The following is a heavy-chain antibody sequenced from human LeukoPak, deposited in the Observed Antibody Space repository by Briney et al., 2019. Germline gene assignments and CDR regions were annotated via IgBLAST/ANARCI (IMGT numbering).Heavy chain of an antibody. V-gene: IGHV3-74*01. CDR3: ARYHTGGF. CDR1: GYTFSNYW. J-gene: IGHJ4*02. CDR2: ISQDGSDT. Sequence: GGSLRLSCEASGYTFSNYWIHWVRQAPGKGLEWVSRISQDGSDTIYADSVEGRLTVSRDNAKDTVFLQLSSLKAEDTAVYYCARYHTGGFWGQGRLVTVSS. D-gene: IGHD1-14*01.